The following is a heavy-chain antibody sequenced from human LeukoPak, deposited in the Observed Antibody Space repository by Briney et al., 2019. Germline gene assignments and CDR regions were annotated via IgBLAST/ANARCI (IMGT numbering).Heavy chain of an antibody. J-gene: IGHJ3*02. CDR2: IYYSGST. V-gene: IGHV4-59*12. CDR1: GGSISGYY. D-gene: IGHD3-22*01. Sequence: SETLSLTCTVSGGSISGYYWSWIRQPPGKGLDWIGYIYYSGSTKYNTSLKSRVTISVDTSKNHFSLKLSSVTAADTAVYYCARGGLENGYHSNDGFDIWGQGTMVTVSS. CDR3: ARGGLENGYHSNDGFDI.